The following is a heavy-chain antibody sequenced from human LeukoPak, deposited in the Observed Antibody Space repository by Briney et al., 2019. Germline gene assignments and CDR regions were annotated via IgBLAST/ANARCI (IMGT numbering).Heavy chain of an antibody. D-gene: IGHD4-11*01. CDR1: GYTFTNYG. CDR2: IIPIFGTA. J-gene: IGHJ4*02. V-gene: IGHV1-69*13. CDR3: ARGQYYFDY. Sequence: SVNVSCKASGYTFTNYGITWVRQAPGQGLEWMGGIIPIFGTANYAQKFQGRVTITADESTSTAYMELSSLRSEDTAVYYCARGQYYFDYWGQGTLVTVSS.